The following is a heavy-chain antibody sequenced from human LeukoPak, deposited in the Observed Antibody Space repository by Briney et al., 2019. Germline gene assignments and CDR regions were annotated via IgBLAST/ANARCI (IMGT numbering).Heavy chain of an antibody. D-gene: IGHD3-10*01. Sequence: ASVNVSCKSSGYTFTIYGNSWVRQAPGQGLEWMGWSSAYNGNTNYAQELQVRVTMTTDTSTSTGYMELRSLRADDTAVYYCARLRPPFSVRGVPEYWGQGDLVTVSS. V-gene: IGHV1-18*01. CDR1: GYTFTIYG. CDR3: ARLRPPFSVRGVPEY. J-gene: IGHJ4*02. CDR2: SSAYNGNT.